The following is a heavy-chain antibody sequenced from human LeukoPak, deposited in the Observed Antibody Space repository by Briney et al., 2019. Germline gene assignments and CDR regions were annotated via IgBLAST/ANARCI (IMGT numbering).Heavy chain of an antibody. V-gene: IGHV3-7*01. CDR3: AREVPGVMVAFAL. D-gene: IGHD2-8*01. Sequence: SGGSLRLSCVGSGFNFSPYWMSWVRQAPGKGLEWLANIEKHGSADYYVDSVKGPFTISRDNAKNSLSLQLDSMRVEDTAVYYCAREVPGVMVAFALWGQGTMVTVSP. J-gene: IGHJ3*01. CDR1: GFNFSPYW. CDR2: IEKHGSAD.